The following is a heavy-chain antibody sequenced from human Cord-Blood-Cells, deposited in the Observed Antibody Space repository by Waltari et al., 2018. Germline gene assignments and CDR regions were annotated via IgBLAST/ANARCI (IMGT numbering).Heavy chain of an antibody. CDR3: ARQDYYDRFSRDY. J-gene: IGHJ4*02. V-gene: IGHV4-34*01. Sequence: QVQLQQWGAGLLKPSETLSLTCAVYGGSFSGYYWSWIRQPPGKGLEWIGEINHSGSTNYNPSLKGRVTISVDTSKNQFSLKLSSVTAADTAVYYCARQDYYDRFSRDYWGQGTLVTVSS. CDR1: GGSFSGYY. CDR2: INHSGST. D-gene: IGHD3-22*01.